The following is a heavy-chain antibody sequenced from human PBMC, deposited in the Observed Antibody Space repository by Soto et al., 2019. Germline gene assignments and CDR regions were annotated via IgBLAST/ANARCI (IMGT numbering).Heavy chain of an antibody. Sequence: GGSLRLSCAASGFTCSSYSMNWVRQAPGKGLEWVSSISSSSSYIYYADSVKGRFTISRDNAKNSLYLQMNSLRAEDTAVYYCARENPDAFDIWGQGTMVTVSS. CDR3: ARENPDAFDI. J-gene: IGHJ3*02. CDR1: GFTCSSYS. V-gene: IGHV3-21*01. CDR2: ISSSSSYI.